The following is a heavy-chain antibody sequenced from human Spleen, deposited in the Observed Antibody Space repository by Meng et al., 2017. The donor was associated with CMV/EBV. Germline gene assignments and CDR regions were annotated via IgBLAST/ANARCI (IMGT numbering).Heavy chain of an antibody. CDR2: IKTNTDGGTT. Sequence: GESLKISCAASGFTFSSYSMNWVRQAPGKGLEWVGRIKTNTDGGTTEYAAPVKGRFTISREDSRNTLYLQMNSLKTEDTAVDYCTPEGGDRGSEISFFIGNYYGMDVWGQGTTVTVSS. CDR1: GFTFSSYS. D-gene: IGHD3-10*01. CDR3: TPEGGDRGSEISFFIGNYYGMDV. J-gene: IGHJ6*02. V-gene: IGHV3-15*01.